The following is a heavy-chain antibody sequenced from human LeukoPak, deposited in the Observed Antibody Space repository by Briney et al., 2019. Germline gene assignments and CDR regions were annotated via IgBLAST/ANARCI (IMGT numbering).Heavy chain of an antibody. CDR1: GGSFSGYY. V-gene: IGHV4-34*01. D-gene: IGHD3-22*01. CDR2: INHRGST. Sequence: SETLSLTCAVYGGSFSGYYWSWIRQLPGKGLEWIGEINHRGSTNYNPSLKSRATISVDTSKNQFSLKLGSVTAADTAVYSCARGRNSGYYFHLHPIDYSGEATLVTVSS. CDR3: ARGRNSGYYFHLHPIDY. J-gene: IGHJ4*02.